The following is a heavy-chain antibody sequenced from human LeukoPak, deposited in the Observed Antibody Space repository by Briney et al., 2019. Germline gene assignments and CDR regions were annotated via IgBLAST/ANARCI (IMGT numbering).Heavy chain of an antibody. J-gene: IGHJ4*02. Sequence: GGSLRLSCAASGFTFSRYEMNWVRQAPGKGLEWISYIHSSGSAIYYADSVKGRFTISRDNAKNSLSLQMNSLRAEDTAVYYCARDGGEWELDYWGQGTLVTVSS. V-gene: IGHV3-48*03. CDR1: GFTFSRYE. CDR2: IHSSGSAI. CDR3: ARDGGEWELDY. D-gene: IGHD1-26*01.